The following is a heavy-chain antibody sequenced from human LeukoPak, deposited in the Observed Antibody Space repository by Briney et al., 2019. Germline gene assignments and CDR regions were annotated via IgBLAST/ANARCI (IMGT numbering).Heavy chain of an antibody. CDR3: AKGFTIGWYSAPDY. Sequence: PGGSLRLSCAASGFTVSSNYMSWVRQAPGKGLEWVSGISGSVSVSSTYYADSVKGRFTISRDNSKNTLYLQMDRLRADDTAVYYCAKGFTIGWYSAPDYWGRGTLVTVSS. CDR1: GFTVSSNY. CDR2: ISGSVSVSST. J-gene: IGHJ4*02. D-gene: IGHD6-19*01. V-gene: IGHV3-23*01.